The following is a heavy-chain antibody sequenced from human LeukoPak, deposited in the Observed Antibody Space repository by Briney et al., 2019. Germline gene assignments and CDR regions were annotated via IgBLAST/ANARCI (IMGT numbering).Heavy chain of an antibody. CDR3: ARGSNLGIAAAGLFDY. CDR1: GYNFTTYD. D-gene: IGHD6-13*01. CDR2: MNPNSGNT. V-gene: IGHV1-8*01. Sequence: ASVKVSCKASGYNFTTYDINWVRQATGQGLEWMGWMNPNSGNTGYAQKFQGRVTMTMNTSISTAYMELSSLRSEDTAVYYCARGSNLGIAAAGLFDYWSQGTLVTVSS. J-gene: IGHJ4*02.